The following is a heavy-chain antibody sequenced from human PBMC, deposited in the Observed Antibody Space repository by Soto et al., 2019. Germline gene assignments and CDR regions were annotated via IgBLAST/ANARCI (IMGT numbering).Heavy chain of an antibody. V-gene: IGHV3-7*03. CDR2: INQDGSEK. D-gene: IGHD2-8*02. CDR1: GFTFSNYW. J-gene: IGHJ6*02. CDR3: AKAGPYYYYGMDV. Sequence: GWSLRLSCAASGFTFSNYWMSWVRQAPGKGLEWVANINQDGSEKYYVDSVKGRFTISRDNAKNSLYLQMNSLRAEDTAVYYCAKAGPYYYYGMDVWGQGTTVTVSS.